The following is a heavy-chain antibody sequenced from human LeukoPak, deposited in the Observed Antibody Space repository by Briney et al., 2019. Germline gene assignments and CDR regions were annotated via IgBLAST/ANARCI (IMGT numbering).Heavy chain of an antibody. J-gene: IGHJ6*02. V-gene: IGHV3-33*01. Sequence: GRSLRLSCAASGFTFSSFGIHWVRQAPGKGLEWVSVIWSDGGDKYYADSVKGRFTISRDNAKNSLYLQMNSLRAEDTAVYYCARAGGCTNGVCYKTGMDVWGQGTTVTVSS. CDR3: ARAGGCTNGVCYKTGMDV. D-gene: IGHD2-8*01. CDR2: IWSDGGDK. CDR1: GFTFSSFG.